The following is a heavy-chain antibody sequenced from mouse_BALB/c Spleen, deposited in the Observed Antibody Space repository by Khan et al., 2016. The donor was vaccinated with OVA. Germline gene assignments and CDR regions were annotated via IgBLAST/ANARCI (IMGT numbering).Heavy chain of an antibody. CDR2: IRLKSNNYAT. CDR3: PLPPWFAY. CDR1: GFTFSNYW. Sequence: EVKLEESGGGLVQPGGSMKLSCVASGFTFSNYWMNWVRQSPEKGLEWVAEIRLKSNNYATHYAESVTGRFTISRDDSKSSVYLQMNNLRAEDTGIYYCPLPPWFAYWGQGTLVTVSA. V-gene: IGHV6-6*02. J-gene: IGHJ3*01.